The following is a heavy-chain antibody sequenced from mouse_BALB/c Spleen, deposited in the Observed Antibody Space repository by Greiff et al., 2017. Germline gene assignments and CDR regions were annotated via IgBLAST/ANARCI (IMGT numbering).Heavy chain of an antibody. V-gene: IGHV5-6*01. D-gene: IGHD2-1*01. J-gene: IGHJ2*01. CDR3: ARHVNGNFDY. Sequence: EVHLVESGGDLVKPGGSLKLSCAASGFTFSSYGMSWVRQTPDKRLEWVATISSGGSYTYYPDSVKGRFTISRDNAKNTLYLQMSSLKSEDTAMYYCARHVNGNFDYWGQGTTLTVSS. CDR1: GFTFSSYG. CDR2: ISSGGSYT.